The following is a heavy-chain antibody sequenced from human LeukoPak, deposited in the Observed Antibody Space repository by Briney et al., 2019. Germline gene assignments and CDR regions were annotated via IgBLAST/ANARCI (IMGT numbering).Heavy chain of an antibody. Sequence: SGTLSLTCAVSGGSISSSNWWSWVRQPPGKGLEWIGEIYHSGSTNYNPSLKSRVTISVDTSKNQFSLKLSSVTAADTAVYYCASEGYSSGWFDPWGQGTLVTVSS. CDR2: IYHSGST. V-gene: IGHV4-4*02. CDR1: GGSISSSNW. D-gene: IGHD6-19*01. J-gene: IGHJ5*02. CDR3: ASEGYSSGWFDP.